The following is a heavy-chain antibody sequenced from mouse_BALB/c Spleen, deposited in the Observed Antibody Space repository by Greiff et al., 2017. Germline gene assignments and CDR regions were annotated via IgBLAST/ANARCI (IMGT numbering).Heavy chain of an antibody. V-gene: IGHV14-4*02. Sequence: EVQLQQSGAELVRSGASVKLSCTASGFNIKDYYMHWVKQRPEQGLEWIGWIDPENGDTEYAPKFQGKATMTADTSSNTAYLQLSSLTSEDTAVYYCNAWSYGSSDIDDWGQGTTLTVSS. J-gene: IGHJ2*01. CDR3: NAWSYGSSDIDD. CDR2: IDPENGDT. D-gene: IGHD1-1*01. CDR1: GFNIKDYY.